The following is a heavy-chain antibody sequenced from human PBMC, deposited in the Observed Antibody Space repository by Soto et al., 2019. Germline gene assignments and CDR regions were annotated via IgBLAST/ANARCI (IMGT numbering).Heavy chain of an antibody. CDR3: ASLELDY. Sequence: ESGGGVVQPGRSLRLSCAASGFTFSSYAMHWVRQAPGKGLEWVAVISYDGSNKYYADSVKGRFTISRDNSKNTLYLQMNSLRAEYTAVYYCASLELDYWGQGTLVTVSA. CDR1: GFTFSSYA. D-gene: IGHD3-10*01. J-gene: IGHJ4*02. V-gene: IGHV3-30-3*01. CDR2: ISYDGSNK.